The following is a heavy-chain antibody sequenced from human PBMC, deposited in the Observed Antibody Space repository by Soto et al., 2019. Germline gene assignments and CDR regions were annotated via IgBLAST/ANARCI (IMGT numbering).Heavy chain of an antibody. J-gene: IGHJ3*01. CDR3: ARGRGFMSRNALDL. V-gene: IGHV4-34*01. CDR1: GGPFRGYY. Sequence: QLQLQRRGAGLLRPSETLSLTCVVSGGPFRGYYWSWIRQSPGKGLEWIGEINHSGSSNSNPSLTSRVTISVDMSKTQFSMNLTSVTAADAAVYYCARGRGFMSRNALDLWGQGTRVIVSS. D-gene: IGHD2-2*01. CDR2: INHSGSS.